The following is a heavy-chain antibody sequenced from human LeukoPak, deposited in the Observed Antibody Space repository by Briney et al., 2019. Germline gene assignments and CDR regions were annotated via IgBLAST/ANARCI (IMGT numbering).Heavy chain of an antibody. CDR3: ARIRSYGYRGAD. D-gene: IGHD5-18*01. V-gene: IGHV2-70*01. J-gene: IGHJ4*02. Sequence: SGPTLVNPTPPLTLTCTFSGFSLSTSGMCVSWIRQPPGKALEWLAPIDWHDDKYFTTSLKIRLTISEDTRKNPVVHTMTNMDPVDTATYYCARIRSYGYRGADWGQGTLVTVSS. CDR1: GFSLSTSGMC. CDR2: IDWHDDK.